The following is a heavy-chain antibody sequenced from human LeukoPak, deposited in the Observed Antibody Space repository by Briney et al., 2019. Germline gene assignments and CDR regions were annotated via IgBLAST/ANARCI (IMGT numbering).Heavy chain of an antibody. CDR2: ISAYNGNT. Sequence: ASVKVSCKASGYTFTSYGISWVRQAPGQGLEWMGWISAYNGNTNYAQKLQGRVTMTTDTSTSTAYMELRSLRSDDTAVYYCARDMYRSGRVPFDYWGQGTLVTVSS. CDR1: GYTFTSYG. CDR3: ARDMYRSGRVPFDY. V-gene: IGHV1-18*01. J-gene: IGHJ4*02. D-gene: IGHD6-19*01.